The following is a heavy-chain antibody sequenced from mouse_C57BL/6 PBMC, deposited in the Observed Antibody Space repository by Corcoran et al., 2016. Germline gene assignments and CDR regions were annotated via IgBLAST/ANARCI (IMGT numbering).Heavy chain of an antibody. CDR3: ARGAY. Sequence: EVQLQQSGPELVKPGASVKISCKASGYTFTDYYMNWVKQSHGKSLEWIGDINPNNGGTSYNQKFKGKATLTVAKSSSTAYMELRSLTSEDSAVYYCARGAYWGQGTLVTVSA. J-gene: IGHJ3*01. CDR1: GYTFTDYY. CDR2: INPNNGGT. V-gene: IGHV1-26*01.